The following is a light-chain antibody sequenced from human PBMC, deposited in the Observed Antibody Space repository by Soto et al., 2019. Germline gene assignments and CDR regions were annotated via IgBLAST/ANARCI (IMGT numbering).Light chain of an antibody. J-gene: IGKJ2*01. CDR3: KSYNDWPFA. CDR2: GVS. Sequence: DIVLTQSPATLSVSPGDTVTLSCRASESLLGFLAWYQQKPGQAPRLLMYGVSTRSTGIPARFSGGGSATDFTLTISSLQSEDSAFYCCKSYNDWPFASGLGTRLEI. V-gene: IGKV3-15*01. CDR1: ESLLGF.